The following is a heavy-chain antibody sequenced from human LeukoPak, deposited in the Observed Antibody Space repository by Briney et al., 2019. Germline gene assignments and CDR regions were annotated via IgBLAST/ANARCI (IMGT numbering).Heavy chain of an antibody. CDR1: GGSISNSYYY. Sequence: PSETLSLTCTVSGGSISNSYYYWGWIRQPPGKGLEWIGSMYYSGGTYYNPSLKSRVTISVDTSKNQFSLKLSSVTAADTAVYYCARAPRITMIVVVTEYYFDYWGQGTLVTVSS. V-gene: IGHV4-39*07. CDR2: MYYSGGT. D-gene: IGHD3-22*01. J-gene: IGHJ4*02. CDR3: ARAPRITMIVVVTEYYFDY.